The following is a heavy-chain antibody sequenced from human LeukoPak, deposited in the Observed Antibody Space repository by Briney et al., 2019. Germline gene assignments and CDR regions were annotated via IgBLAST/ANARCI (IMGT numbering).Heavy chain of an antibody. CDR3: ARRVGYPYYYYGMDV. J-gene: IGHJ6*02. CDR1: GYSFTSYW. D-gene: IGHD5-12*01. CDR2: IYPGDSDT. V-gene: IGHV5-51*01. Sequence: GESLKISCKGSGYSFTSYWIGWVRQMPGKGLEWMGIIYPGDSDTRYSPSFQGQVAISADKSISTAYLQWSSLKASDTAMYYCARRVGYPYYYYGMDVWGQGTTVTVSS.